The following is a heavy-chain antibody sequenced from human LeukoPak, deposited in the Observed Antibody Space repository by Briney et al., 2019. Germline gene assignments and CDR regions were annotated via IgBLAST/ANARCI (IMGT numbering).Heavy chain of an antibody. Sequence: SETLSLTCAVSGYSISSGYYWGWIRQPPGKGLEWIGSIYHSGSTYYNPSLKSRVTMSVDTSKNQFSMKLSSVTAADTAVYYCARDETTPLPGAYWGQGTLVTVSS. CDR3: ARDETTPLPGAY. CDR2: IYHSGST. D-gene: IGHD4-17*01. V-gene: IGHV4-38-2*02. J-gene: IGHJ4*02. CDR1: GYSISSGYY.